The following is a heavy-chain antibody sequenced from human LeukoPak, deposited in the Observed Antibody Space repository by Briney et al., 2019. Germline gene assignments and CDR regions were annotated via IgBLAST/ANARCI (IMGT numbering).Heavy chain of an antibody. Sequence: PSETLSLTCTVSGYSISSGYYWGWIRQPPGKGLEWIGSIYHSGSTYYNPSLKSRVTISVDTSKNQFSLKLSSVTAADTAVYYCARDSSRYYYDSSGYYRPGSFDYWGQGTLVTVSS. D-gene: IGHD3-22*01. V-gene: IGHV4-38-2*02. CDR3: ARDSSRYYYDSSGYYRPGSFDY. CDR2: IYHSGST. CDR1: GYSISSGYY. J-gene: IGHJ4*02.